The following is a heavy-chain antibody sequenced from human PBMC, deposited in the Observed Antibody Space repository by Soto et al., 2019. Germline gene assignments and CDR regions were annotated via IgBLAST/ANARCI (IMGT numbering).Heavy chain of an antibody. J-gene: IGHJ4*02. CDR3: ARPPLPGYSIHFNS. D-gene: IGHD2-15*01. Sequence: GESLKISCNASGYIFIGYWIGWVLHMPGRGLEWMGIVYPRDSDTRYSPSFQVQVTISADRSTGTAFLQWRSLKASDTALYHCARPPLPGYSIHFNSWGQGTLVTVFS. V-gene: IGHV5-51*01. CDR1: GYIFIGYW. CDR2: VYPRDSDT.